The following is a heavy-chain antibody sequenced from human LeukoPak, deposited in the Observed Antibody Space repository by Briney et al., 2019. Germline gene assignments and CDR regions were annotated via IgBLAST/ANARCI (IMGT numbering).Heavy chain of an antibody. CDR3: ARDKDWSFDN. J-gene: IGHJ4*02. V-gene: IGHV3-21*05. D-gene: IGHD3/OR15-3a*01. CDR2: ITTSSSDI. Sequence: GGSLRLSCAASGFTFTSYSMSWVRQPPGKGLEWVAYITTSSSDINYADSVKGRFTISRDNAKNSLYLQMNSLRDEDTAVYYCARDKDWSFDNWGQGILVTVSS. CDR1: GFTFTSYS.